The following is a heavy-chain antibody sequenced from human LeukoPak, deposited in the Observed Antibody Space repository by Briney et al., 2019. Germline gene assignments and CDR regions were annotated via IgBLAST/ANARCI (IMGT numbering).Heavy chain of an antibody. CDR1: GFTFDDYT. D-gene: IGHD6-13*01. Sequence: SGGSLRLSCAASGFTFDDYTMRWVRQAPGKGLEWVSLISWDGGSTYYADSVKGRFTISRDNSKNSLYLQMSSLRTEDTALYYCAKDMGIAAAGTYLDYWGQGTLVTVSS. CDR2: ISWDGGST. J-gene: IGHJ4*02. CDR3: AKDMGIAAAGTYLDY. V-gene: IGHV3-43*01.